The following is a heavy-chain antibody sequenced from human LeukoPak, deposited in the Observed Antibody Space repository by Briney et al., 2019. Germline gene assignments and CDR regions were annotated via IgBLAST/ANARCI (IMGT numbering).Heavy chain of an antibody. CDR2: ISGSGDST. Sequence: GSLRLSCAASGFTFSSYAMSWVRQAPGKGLEWVSGISGSGDSTYYADSVKGRFTISRDNSKNALYLQMNSLRAEDTAVYYCAKAEGGYDNHLYWGQGTLVTVSS. CDR1: GFTFSSYA. V-gene: IGHV3-23*01. D-gene: IGHD5-12*01. J-gene: IGHJ4*02. CDR3: AKAEGGYDNHLY.